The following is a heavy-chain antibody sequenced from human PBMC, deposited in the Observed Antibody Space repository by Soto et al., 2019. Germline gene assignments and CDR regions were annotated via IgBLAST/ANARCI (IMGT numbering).Heavy chain of an antibody. CDR1: GGSISSYY. CDR2: IYYSGST. V-gene: IGHV4-59*01. CDR3: ARGRGGWFINQLLNAFDI. J-gene: IGHJ3*02. Sequence: QVQLQESGPGLVKPSETLSLTCTVSGGSISSYYWSWIRQPPGKGLEWIGYIYYSGSTNYNLSLKSRVTISVDTSKNQFSLKLSSVTAADTAVYYCARGRGGWFINQLLNAFDIWGQGTMVTVSS. D-gene: IGHD2-2*01.